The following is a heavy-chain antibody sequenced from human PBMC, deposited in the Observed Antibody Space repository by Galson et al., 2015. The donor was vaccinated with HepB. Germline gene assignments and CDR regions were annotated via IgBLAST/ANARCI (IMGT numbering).Heavy chain of an antibody. CDR3: ARGLSVQSGPSGWYGGWIDP. J-gene: IGHJ5*02. Sequence: SVKVSCKASGYSVTGYYIHWVRQAPGQGLEWMGWTNPNSGGTNYAQKFQGSVTVTRDTSISTAYMELRRLRSDDTAMYYCARGLSVQSGPSGWYGGWIDPWGQGTLVTVSS. D-gene: IGHD6-19*01. CDR1: GYSVTGYY. CDR2: TNPNSGGT. V-gene: IGHV1-2*02.